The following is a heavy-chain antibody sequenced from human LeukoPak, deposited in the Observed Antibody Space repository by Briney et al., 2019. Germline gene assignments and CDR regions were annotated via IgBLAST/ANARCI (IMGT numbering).Heavy chain of an antibody. CDR3: ASSSLGSNFDY. CDR1: GYSFTSYW. D-gene: IGHD3-10*01. J-gene: IGHJ4*02. Sequence: GESLKISCKGSGYSFTSYWIGWVRQMPRKGLEWMGIINPGDSDTTYSLSFQGQVTISADKSISTAYLQWSSLKASDTAMYYCASSSLGSNFDYWGQGTLVSVSS. V-gene: IGHV5-51*01. CDR2: INPGDSDT.